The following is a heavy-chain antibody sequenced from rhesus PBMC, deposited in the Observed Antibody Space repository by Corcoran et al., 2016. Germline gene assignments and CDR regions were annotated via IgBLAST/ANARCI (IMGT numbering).Heavy chain of an antibody. Sequence: QVQLQESGPGLVKPSETLSLTCAVSGYSISSGYGWCWIRQPPGQGLEWIGYIGGRSGSTNYNPALKSRCTISKDTDKNQCSLKRSSVTAADTAVYYCARMAWGSGWYFVWSFDYWGQGVLVTVAS. D-gene: IGHD6-31*01. V-gene: IGHV4-127*01. CDR2: IGGRSGST. J-gene: IGHJ4*01. CDR1: GYSISSGYG. CDR3: ARMAWGSGWYFVWSFDY.